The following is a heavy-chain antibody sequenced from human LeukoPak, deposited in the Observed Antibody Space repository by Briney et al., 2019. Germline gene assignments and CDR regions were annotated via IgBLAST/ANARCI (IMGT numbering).Heavy chain of an antibody. J-gene: IGHJ4*02. Sequence: GGSLRLSCAASGFPFGNEAMSWVRQSPERGLEWVSSISPGGGTTYYADSVKGRFTISRDNSKNTLYLQMNSLRAEDTAVYYCAKATTIAAADLYYFDYWGQGTLVTVAS. V-gene: IGHV3-23*01. CDR3: AKATTIAAADLYYFDY. CDR2: ISPGGGTT. CDR1: GFPFGNEA. D-gene: IGHD6-13*01.